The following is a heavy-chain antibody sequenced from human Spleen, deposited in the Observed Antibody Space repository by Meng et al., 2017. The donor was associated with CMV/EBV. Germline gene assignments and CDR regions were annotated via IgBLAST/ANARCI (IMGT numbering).Heavy chain of an antibody. V-gene: IGHV1-2*02. CDR3: ARGGVGLVATFPN. CDR1: GYSFTDNY. D-gene: IGHD5-12*01. Sequence: ASVKVSCKTSGYSFTDNYLLWVRQAPGQGLEWMGWINPNLGSTKYAQIFQGRVTLTRDTSISTAYMQLTSLTSDDTAVYYCARGGVGLVATFPNWGRGTLVTVSS. CDR2: INPNLGST. J-gene: IGHJ4*02.